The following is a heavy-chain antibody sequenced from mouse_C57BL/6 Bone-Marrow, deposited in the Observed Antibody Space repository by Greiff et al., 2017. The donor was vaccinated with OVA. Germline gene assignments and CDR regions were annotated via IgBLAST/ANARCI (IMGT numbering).Heavy chain of an antibody. CDR1: GYTFTSYG. J-gene: IGHJ2*01. D-gene: IGHD4-1*01. V-gene: IGHV1-81*01. CDR3: ARDGTGLYYFDY. CDR2: IYPRSGNT. Sequence: VKLVESGAELARPGASVKLSCKASGYTFTSYGISWVKQRTGQGLECIGEIYPRSGNTYYNEKFKGKATLTADKSSSTAYMELRSLTSEDSAVYFCARDGTGLYYFDYWGQGTTLTVSS.